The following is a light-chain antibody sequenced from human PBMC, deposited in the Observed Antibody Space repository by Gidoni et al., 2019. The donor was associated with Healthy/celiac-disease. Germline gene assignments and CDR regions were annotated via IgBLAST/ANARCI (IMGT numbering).Light chain of an antibody. CDR3: QQSYSTPLLT. Sequence: DIQLTHSPSSLSASVGDRVTITCRASQSISSYLNLYQQKPGKAPKLLIYAASSLQSGVPSRFSGSGSGTDFTLTISSLQPEDFATYYCQQSYSTPLLTFGGGTKVEIK. J-gene: IGKJ4*01. CDR2: AAS. CDR1: QSISSY. V-gene: IGKV1-39*01.